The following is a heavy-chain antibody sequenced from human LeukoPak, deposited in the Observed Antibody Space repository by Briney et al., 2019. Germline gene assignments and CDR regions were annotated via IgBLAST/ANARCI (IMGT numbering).Heavy chain of an antibody. D-gene: IGHD6-13*01. CDR3: ARDVAAAENHPYYYYYMDV. CDR1: GGTFSSYA. V-gene: IGHV1-69*06. CDR2: IIPIFGTA. J-gene: IGHJ6*03. Sequence: SVKVSCKASGGTFSSYAISWVRQAPGQGLEWMGGIIPIFGTANYAQKFQGRVTITADKSTSTAYMELSSLRSGDTAVYYCARDVAAAENHPYYYYYMDVWGKGTTVTVSS.